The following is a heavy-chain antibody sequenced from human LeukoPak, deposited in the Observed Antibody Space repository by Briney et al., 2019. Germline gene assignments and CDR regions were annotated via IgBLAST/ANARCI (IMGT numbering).Heavy chain of an antibody. Sequence: GGSLRLSCAASGFTFSSYGMHWVRQAPGQGLEWMGWISAYNGNTNYAQKLQGRVTMTTDTSTSTAYMELRSLRSDDTAVYYCARGGYSYGHYYFDYWGQGTLVTVSS. J-gene: IGHJ4*02. D-gene: IGHD5-18*01. CDR1: GFTFSSYG. V-gene: IGHV1-18*01. CDR3: ARGGYSYGHYYFDY. CDR2: ISAYNGNT.